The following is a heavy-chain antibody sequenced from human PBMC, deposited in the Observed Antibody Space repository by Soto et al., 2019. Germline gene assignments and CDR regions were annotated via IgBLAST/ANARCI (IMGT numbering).Heavy chain of an antibody. V-gene: IGHV1-69*01. CDR2: IIPIFGTA. Sequence: QVQLVQSGVEVKKPGSSVKVSCKASGGTFSSYAISWVRQAPGQGLEWMGGIIPIFGTANYAQKFQGRVTITADESTSTAYMELSSLRSEDTAVYYCARVTSEGITGTRWFDPWGQGTLVTVSS. CDR1: GGTFSSYA. J-gene: IGHJ5*02. CDR3: ARVTSEGITGTRWFDP. D-gene: IGHD1-7*01.